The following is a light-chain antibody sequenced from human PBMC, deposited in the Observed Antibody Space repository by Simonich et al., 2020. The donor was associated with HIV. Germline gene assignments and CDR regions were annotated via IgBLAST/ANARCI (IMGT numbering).Light chain of an antibody. Sequence: IQMTQSPSSLSASVGDRVPITCRASTDIRYDLGWYQQKPGTTPKLLVYAASSLQTGVPSRFSGSGSGTDFTLTISRLAPEDFAVYYCQQYGSSPYTFGQGTKLEIK. CDR1: TDIRYD. CDR2: AAS. J-gene: IGKJ2*01. V-gene: IGKV1-17*01. CDR3: QQYGSSPYT.